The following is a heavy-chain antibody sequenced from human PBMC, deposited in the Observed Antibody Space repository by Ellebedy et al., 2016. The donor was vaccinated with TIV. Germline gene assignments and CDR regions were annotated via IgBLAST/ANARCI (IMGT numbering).Heavy chain of an antibody. V-gene: IGHV1-2*06. CDR3: ATEAAGDPDWYFDL. Sequence: AASVKVSCKASGYTFSGYYIHWVRQAPGQGLEWMGRIKPDSGDTKYAQEFQGRVAMTTDTSISTACMELSRLKSDDTAIYFCATEAAGDPDWYFDLWGRGTLVTVSS. CDR1: GYTFSGYY. J-gene: IGHJ2*01. CDR2: IKPDSGDT. D-gene: IGHD6-13*01.